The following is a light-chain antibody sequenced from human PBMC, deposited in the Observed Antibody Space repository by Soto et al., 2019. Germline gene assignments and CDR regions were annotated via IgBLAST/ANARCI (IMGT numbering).Light chain of an antibody. V-gene: IGKV1-39*01. CDR2: AAS. CDR1: QSISSY. Sequence: DIHMTQSPSSLSASVGDRVTITCRASQSISSYLNWYQQKPGKGPELLISAASGLQSGVPSRFSGRGSGTHFTLTISSLQPEDFATYYCQQSFSIPTFGQGTKVEIK. CDR3: QQSFSIPT. J-gene: IGKJ1*01.